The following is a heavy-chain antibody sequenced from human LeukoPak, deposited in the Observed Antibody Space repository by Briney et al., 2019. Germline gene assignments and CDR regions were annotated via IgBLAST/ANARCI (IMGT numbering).Heavy chain of an antibody. CDR1: GFTFSSYW. Sequence: GGSLRLSCAASGFTFSSYWMHWVRQAPGKGLVWVSRINSDGSSTSYADSVKGRFTISRDNSKNTLYLQMNSLRAEDTAVYYCAKNVGYYYYYMDVWGKGTTVTVSS. CDR3: AKNVGYYYYYMDV. CDR2: INSDGSST. D-gene: IGHD1-26*01. J-gene: IGHJ6*03. V-gene: IGHV3-74*01.